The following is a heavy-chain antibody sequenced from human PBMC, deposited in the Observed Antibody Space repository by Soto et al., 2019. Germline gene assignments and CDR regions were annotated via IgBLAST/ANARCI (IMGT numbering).Heavy chain of an antibody. CDR1: GGTFSSYA. D-gene: IGHD3-10*01. J-gene: IGHJ6*02. CDR3: ARDHYGSGSNTGPYYYGMDV. V-gene: IGHV1-69*13. CDR2: IIPIFGTA. Sequence: ASVKVSCKASGGTFSSYAISWVRQAPGQGLEWMGGIIPIFGTANYAQKFQGRVTITADESTSTAYMELSSLRSEDTAVYYCARDHYGSGSNTGPYYYGMDVWGQGTTVTVSS.